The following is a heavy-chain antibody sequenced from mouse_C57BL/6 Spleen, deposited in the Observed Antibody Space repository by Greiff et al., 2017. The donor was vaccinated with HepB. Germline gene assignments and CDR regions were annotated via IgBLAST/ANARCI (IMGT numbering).Heavy chain of an antibody. J-gene: IGHJ2*01. Sequence: VKLMESGPELVKPGASVKISCKASGYAFSSSWMNWVKQRPGKGLEWIGRIYPGDGDTNYNGKFKGKATLTADKSSSTAYMQLSSLTSEDSAVYFCAPTTVPYYFDYWGQGTTLTVSS. V-gene: IGHV1-82*01. D-gene: IGHD1-1*01. CDR2: IYPGDGDT. CDR3: APTTVPYYFDY. CDR1: GYAFSSSW.